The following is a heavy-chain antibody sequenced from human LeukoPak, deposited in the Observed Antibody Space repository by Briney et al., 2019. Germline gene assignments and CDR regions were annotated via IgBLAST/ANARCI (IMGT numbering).Heavy chain of an antibody. CDR2: ISGSGGST. CDR1: GFTFSSYA. V-gene: IGHV3-23*01. J-gene: IGHJ4*02. D-gene: IGHD4-17*01. CDR3: ANLDYGDYSSDY. Sequence: GGSLRLSCAASGFTFSSYAMSWVRQAPGKGLEWVSAISGSGGSTYYADSVKGRFTISRDNSKNTLYLQMNSQRAEDTAVYYCANLDYGDYSSDYWGQGTLVTVSS.